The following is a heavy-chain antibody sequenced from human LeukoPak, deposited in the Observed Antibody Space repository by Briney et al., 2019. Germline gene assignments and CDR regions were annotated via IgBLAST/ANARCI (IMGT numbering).Heavy chain of an antibody. CDR2: VSGSGEST. CDR3: AKNRGNYYYFDY. D-gene: IGHD4-11*01. V-gene: IGHV3-23*01. CDR1: GFSFSSYA. J-gene: IGHJ4*02. Sequence: AGSLSLSCAVSGFSFSSYAMSWVRQAPGKGLEWVSAVSGSGESTYYADSVKDRFTISRDNSKNTLYLQMNSLGAEDTAVYYCAKNRGNYYYFDYWGQGTLVTVS.